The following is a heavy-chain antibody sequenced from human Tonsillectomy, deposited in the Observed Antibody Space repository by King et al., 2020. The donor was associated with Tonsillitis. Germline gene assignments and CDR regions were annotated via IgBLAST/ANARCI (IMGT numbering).Heavy chain of an antibody. J-gene: IGHJ4*02. V-gene: IGHV1-2*06. CDR2: INPDNGAA. CDR3: ARDTGGWRAFDY. CDR1: GYSFADYS. D-gene: IGHD2-8*02. Sequence: VQLVESGAEVKKPGASLRVSCQASGYSFADYSIHWVRQAPGQGLDWMGRINPDNGAADYALRFEDRVTMTIDTSSRTAFLELNRLGSDDTATYFCARDTGGWRAFDYWGQGTLVTVAA.